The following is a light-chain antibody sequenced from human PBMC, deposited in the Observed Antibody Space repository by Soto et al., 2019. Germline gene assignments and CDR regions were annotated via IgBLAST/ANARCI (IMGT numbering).Light chain of an antibody. CDR3: QQRET. J-gene: IGKJ2*01. CDR2: DAS. V-gene: IGKV3-11*01. CDR1: QSVSSY. Sequence: EIVLTQSPATLSLSPGERAALCCRASQSVSSYLAWYQQKPGQAPRLLIYDASNRATGIPARFSGSGSGTDFTLTISSLEPEDFAVYYCQQRETFGQGTKLEIK.